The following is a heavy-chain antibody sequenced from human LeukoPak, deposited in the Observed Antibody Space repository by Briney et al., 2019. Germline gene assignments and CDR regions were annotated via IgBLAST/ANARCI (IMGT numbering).Heavy chain of an antibody. CDR1: GFTFDDYA. CDR2: ISWNSGSI. J-gene: IGHJ3*02. V-gene: IGHV3-9*01. D-gene: IGHD3-22*01. Sequence: GRSLRLSCAASGFTFDDYAMHWVRHVPGKGLERVSDISWNSGSIGYADSVKGRFTISRDNAKNSLYLQMNSLRAEDTALYYCAKEDSSGYYYARDAFDIWGQGTMVTVSS. CDR3: AKEDSSGYYYARDAFDI.